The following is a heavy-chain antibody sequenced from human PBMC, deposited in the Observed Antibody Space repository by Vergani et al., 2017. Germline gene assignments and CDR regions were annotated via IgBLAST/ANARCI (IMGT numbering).Heavy chain of an antibody. J-gene: IGHJ6*03. CDR3: ARFASRVTIFGVVIRYMDV. Sequence: QVQLVQSGPEVKKPGASVKVSCKASGYTFTSSDINWVRQATGQGLEWMGWMNPNSGNTGSAQKFQGRVTMTRNTSISTAYMELSSLRSEDTAVYYCARFASRVTIFGVVIRYMDVWGKGTTVTVSS. CDR1: GYTFTSSD. V-gene: IGHV1-8*01. CDR2: MNPNSGNT. D-gene: IGHD3-3*01.